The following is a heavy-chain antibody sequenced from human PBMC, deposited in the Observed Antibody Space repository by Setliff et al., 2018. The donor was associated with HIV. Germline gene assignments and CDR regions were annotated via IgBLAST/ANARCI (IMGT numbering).Heavy chain of an antibody. D-gene: IGHD3-3*01. Sequence: GGSLRLSCAASGFTFNTYAMHWVRQAPGKGLEWVAVISDDGSNTYYADSVKGRFTISRDNSKNTLYLQMNSLRAEDTAVYYCARGPQYNFWGGYLGLWGQGTLVTVSS. J-gene: IGHJ4*02. CDR2: ISDDGSNT. V-gene: IGHV3-30*07. CDR3: ARGPQYNFWGGYLGL. CDR1: GFTFNTYA.